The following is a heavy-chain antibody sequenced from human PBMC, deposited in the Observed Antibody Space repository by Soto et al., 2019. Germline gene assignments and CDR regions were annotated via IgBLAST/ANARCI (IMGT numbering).Heavy chain of an antibody. CDR3: AKDRVTMVRGVISSQAGMDV. J-gene: IGHJ6*02. CDR2: ISYDGSNK. V-gene: IGHV3-30*18. D-gene: IGHD3-10*01. Sequence: QVQLVESGGGVVQPGRSLRLSCAASGFTFSSYGMHWVRQAPGKGLEWVAVISYDGSNKYYADSVKGRFTISRDNSKNTLYLQMNSLRAEDTAVYYCAKDRVTMVRGVISSQAGMDVWGQGTTVTVSS. CDR1: GFTFSSYG.